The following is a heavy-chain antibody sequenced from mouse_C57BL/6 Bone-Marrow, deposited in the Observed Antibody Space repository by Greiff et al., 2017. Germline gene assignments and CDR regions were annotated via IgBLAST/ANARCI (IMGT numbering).Heavy chain of an antibody. J-gene: IGHJ1*03. V-gene: IGHV1-26*01. CDR3: AIDGSSYWYFDV. Sequence: VQLLQSGPELVKPGASVKISCKASGYTFTDYYMNWVKQSPGKSLEWIGEINPNNGGTSYNQKFKGKATLTVDKSSSKAYMELRSLTSEDSAVYYSAIDGSSYWYFDVWGTGTTVTVSS. CDR2: INPNNGGT. CDR1: GYTFTDYY. D-gene: IGHD1-1*01.